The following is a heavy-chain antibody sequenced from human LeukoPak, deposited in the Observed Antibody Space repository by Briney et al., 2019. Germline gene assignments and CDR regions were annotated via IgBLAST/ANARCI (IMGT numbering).Heavy chain of an antibody. CDR2: INHSGST. D-gene: IGHD3-10*01. J-gene: IGHJ4*02. V-gene: IGHV4-34*01. Sequence: SETLSLTCAVYGGSFSGYYWSWSRQPPRKGLEWIGEINHSGSTNYNPSLQSRVTISVDTSKNQFSLKLSSVTAADTAVYYCARAGGSGTPGRYWGQGTLVTVSS. CDR3: ARAGGSGTPGRY. CDR1: GGSFSGYY.